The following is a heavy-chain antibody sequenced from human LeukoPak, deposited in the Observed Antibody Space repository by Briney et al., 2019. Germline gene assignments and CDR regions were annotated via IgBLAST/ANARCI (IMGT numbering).Heavy chain of an antibody. CDR2: ISSSSSFI. CDR1: GFTFSSYS. D-gene: IGHD3-10*02. V-gene: IGHV3-21*01. CDR3: AELGITMIGGV. Sequence: GGSLRLSCAASGFTFSSYSMNWVRQAPGKGLEWVSLISSSSSFIYYADSVKGRFTISRDNAKNSLYLQMNSLRAEDTAVYYCAELGITMIGGVWGKGTTVTISS. J-gene: IGHJ6*04.